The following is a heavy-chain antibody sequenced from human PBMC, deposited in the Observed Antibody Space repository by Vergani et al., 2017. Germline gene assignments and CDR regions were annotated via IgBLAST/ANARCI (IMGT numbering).Heavy chain of an antibody. V-gene: IGHV4-39*01. CDR2: IYYSGST. J-gene: IGHJ4*02. D-gene: IGHD3-3*01. CDR3: TCLHMTSFGVAHPFDA. CDR1: NDSVSNTFYY. Sequence: QVQLQESGPGLVKPSETLSLTCTVSNDSVSNTFYYWGWIRQTPGKGLEWIGSIYYSGSTYYNPSLESRVTMSVDTSKSQFSLKLSSVTAADTAVYYCTCLHMTSFGVAHPFDAWWQGTMVTVAS.